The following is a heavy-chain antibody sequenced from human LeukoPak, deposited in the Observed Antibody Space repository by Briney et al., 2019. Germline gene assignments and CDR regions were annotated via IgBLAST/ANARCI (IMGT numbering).Heavy chain of an antibody. V-gene: IGHV1-18*01. CDR3: ARVPQGSSWPYYFDY. CDR1: GYTFSNFG. CDR2: ISGNNDNP. Sequence: ASVKVSCKTSGYTFSNFGINWVRQAPGQGLEWMGWISGNNDNPNYGQKFQGRFTVTTDSSTSTAYMELSSLRSEDTAVYYCARVPQGSSWPYYFDYWGQGTLVTVSS. J-gene: IGHJ4*02. D-gene: IGHD6-13*01.